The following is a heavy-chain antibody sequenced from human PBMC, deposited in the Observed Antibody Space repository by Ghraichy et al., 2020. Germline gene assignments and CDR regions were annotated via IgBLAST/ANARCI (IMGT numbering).Heavy chain of an antibody. J-gene: IGHJ4*02. D-gene: IGHD6-6*01. CDR2: IYYSGST. CDR3: ARHAGPIAARPFDY. V-gene: IGHV4-59*08. Sequence: SETLSLTCTVSGGSISSYYWSWIRQPPGKGLEWIGYIYYSGSTNYNPSLKSRVTISVDTSKNQFSLKRSSVTAADTAVYYCARHAGPIAARPFDYWVQGTLVTVSS. CDR1: GGSISSYY.